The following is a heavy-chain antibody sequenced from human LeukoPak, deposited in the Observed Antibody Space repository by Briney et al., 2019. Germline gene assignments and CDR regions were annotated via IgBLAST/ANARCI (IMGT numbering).Heavy chain of an antibody. V-gene: IGHV1-69*04. D-gene: IGHD3-10*01. Sequence: ASVKVSCKASGYTFTGYYMHWVRQAPGQGLEWMGRIIPILGIANYAQKFQGRVTITADKSTSTAYMELSSLRSEDTAVYYCAREGRYYGSGSYQSTDWFDPWGQGTLVTVSS. CDR3: AREGRYYGSGSYQSTDWFDP. CDR2: IIPILGIA. J-gene: IGHJ5*02. CDR1: GYTFTGYY.